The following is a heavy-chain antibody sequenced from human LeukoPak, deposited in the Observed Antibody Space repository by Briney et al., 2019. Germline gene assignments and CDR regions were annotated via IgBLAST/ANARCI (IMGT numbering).Heavy chain of an antibody. Sequence: GGSLRLSCAASGFTFSSYEMNWVRQAPGKGLEWVSFISSSSSYIYYADSVKGRFTISRDNAKNSLYLQMNSLRAEDTAVYYCAELGITMIGGVWGKGTTVTISS. V-gene: IGHV3-21*01. CDR3: AELGITMIGGV. CDR2: ISSSSSYI. D-gene: IGHD3-10*02. J-gene: IGHJ6*04. CDR1: GFTFSSYE.